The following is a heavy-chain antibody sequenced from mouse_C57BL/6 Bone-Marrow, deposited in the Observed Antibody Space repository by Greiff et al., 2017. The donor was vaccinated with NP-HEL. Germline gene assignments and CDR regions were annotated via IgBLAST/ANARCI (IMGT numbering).Heavy chain of an antibody. CDR1: GYTFTSYW. J-gene: IGHJ3*01. D-gene: IGHD2-1*01. V-gene: IGHV1-69*01. CDR3: ARGGNYVPLAC. CDR2: IDPSDSYT. Sequence: QVQLQQPGAELVMPGASVKLSCKASGYTFTSYWMHWVKQRPGQGLEWIGEIDPSDSYTNYNQKFKGKSTLTVDKSSSTAYMQLSSLTSEDSAVYYCARGGNYVPLACWGQGTLVTVSA.